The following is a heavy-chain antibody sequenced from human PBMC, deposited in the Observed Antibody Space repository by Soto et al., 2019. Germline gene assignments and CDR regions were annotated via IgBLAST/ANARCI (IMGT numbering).Heavy chain of an antibody. D-gene: IGHD3-3*01. CDR1: GGSVSSGNYY. CDR2: IYYRGST. Sequence: QVQLQESGPGLVKPSETLSLTCTVSGGSVSSGNYYWSWIRQPPGKGLEWIGYIYYRGSTNFNPSLESRVSISVDTTKNTFYLKLRFVTAAHQALYYCEGGVGMVTFFDYWGQGTMVTASS. V-gene: IGHV4-61*01. J-gene: IGHJ4*02. CDR3: EGGVGMVTFFDY.